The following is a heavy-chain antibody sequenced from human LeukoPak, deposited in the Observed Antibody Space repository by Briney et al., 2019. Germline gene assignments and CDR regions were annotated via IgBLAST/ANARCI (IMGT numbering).Heavy chain of an antibody. J-gene: IGHJ4*02. D-gene: IGHD3-10*01. CDR2: IIPIFGTA. Sequence: SVKVSFKASGGTFSSYAISWVRQAPGQGLEWMGGIIPIFGTANYAQKFQGRVTITADESTSTAYMELSSLRSEDTAVYYCGLAMVRGNEFDYWGQGTLVTVSS. CDR3: GLAMVRGNEFDY. V-gene: IGHV1-69*01. CDR1: GGTFSSYA.